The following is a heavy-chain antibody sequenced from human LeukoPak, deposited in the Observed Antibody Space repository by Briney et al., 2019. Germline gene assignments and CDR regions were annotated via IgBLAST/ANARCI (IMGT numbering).Heavy chain of an antibody. CDR3: ARARREMATGWFDP. V-gene: IGHV1-18*01. CDR2: ISVYNVKT. D-gene: IGHD5-24*01. CDR1: GYSFRSYG. Sequence: ASVKVSCKASGYSFRSYGITWVRQAPGQGLEWMGWISVYNVKTHYAQNLQGRVSMTTDTSTSTAYMELRSLRSDDTAVYYCARARREMATGWFDPWGQGTLVTVSS. J-gene: IGHJ5*02.